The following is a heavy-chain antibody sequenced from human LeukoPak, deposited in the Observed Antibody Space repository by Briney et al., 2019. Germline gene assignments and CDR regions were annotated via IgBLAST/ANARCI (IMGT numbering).Heavy chain of an antibody. CDR1: GYTFTGYY. CDR2: INPNSGGT. D-gene: IGHD3-10*01. J-gene: IGHJ4*02. CDR3: ARVPYGSGSYASLYASFDY. V-gene: IGHV1-2*02. Sequence: ASVTVSCKASGYTFTGYYMHWVRQAPGQGLEWMGWINPNSGGTNYAQKFQGRVTMTRDTSISTAYMELSRLRSDDTAVYYCARVPYGSGSYASLYASFDYWGQGTLVTVSS.